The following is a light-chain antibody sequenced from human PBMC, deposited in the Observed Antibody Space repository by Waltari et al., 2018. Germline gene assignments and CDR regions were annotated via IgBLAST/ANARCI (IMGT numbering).Light chain of an antibody. Sequence: CRARQPGMNTVLALYQKKPGEAHTLLIYGAPSRATGIPDRFICRESGTDFSLTISILEPEEFAVYYCQQYDIAPLAFGGGTKVMIK. CDR1: QPGMNTV. CDR3: QQYDIAPLA. CDR2: GAP. J-gene: IGKJ4*01. V-gene: IGKV3-20*01.